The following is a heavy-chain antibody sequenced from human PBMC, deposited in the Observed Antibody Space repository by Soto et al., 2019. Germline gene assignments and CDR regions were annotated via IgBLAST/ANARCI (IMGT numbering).Heavy chain of an antibody. CDR3: ARSAMSGSYRSYYYGMDV. CDR1: GGSISSYY. V-gene: IGHV4-59*01. J-gene: IGHJ6*02. D-gene: IGHD1-26*01. Sequence: PSETLSLTCTVSGGSISSYYWSWIRQPPGKGLEWIGYIYYSGSTNYNPSLKSRVTISVDTSKNQFSLKLSSVTAADTAVYYCARSAMSGSYRSYYYGMDVWGQGTTVTVSS. CDR2: IYYSGST.